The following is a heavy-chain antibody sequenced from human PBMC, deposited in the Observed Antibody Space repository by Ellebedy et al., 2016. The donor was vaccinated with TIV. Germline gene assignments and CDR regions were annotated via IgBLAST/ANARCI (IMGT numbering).Heavy chain of an antibody. Sequence: GGSLRLSXTASGFMFSTYWMNWVRQAPGKGLEWVANIKLDGSERNHVDSVKGRFTISRDNAKNSLYLQMNSLRAGDTAVYFCVRISSMVSNIGYYYSMDVWGPGTTVTVSS. D-gene: IGHD3-10*01. CDR1: GFMFSTYW. CDR2: IKLDGSER. CDR3: VRISSMVSNIGYYYSMDV. V-gene: IGHV3-7*01. J-gene: IGHJ6*02.